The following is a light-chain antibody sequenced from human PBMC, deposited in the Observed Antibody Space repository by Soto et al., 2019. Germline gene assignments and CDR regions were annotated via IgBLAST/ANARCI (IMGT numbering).Light chain of an antibody. CDR3: QQANSFPLT. J-gene: IGKJ4*01. V-gene: IGKV1D-12*01. Sequence: DIQVTQSPSSVSASVGDRVTITCRASQDINNWLAWYQQKPGKAPKLLIYTTSNLQSGVPSRFSGSGSGTDFTPTINSLQPEDFATYYCQQANSFPLTFGGGTKVEIK. CDR2: TTS. CDR1: QDINNW.